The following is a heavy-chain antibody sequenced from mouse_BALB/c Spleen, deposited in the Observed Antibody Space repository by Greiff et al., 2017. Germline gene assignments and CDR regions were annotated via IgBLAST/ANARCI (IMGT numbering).Heavy chain of an antibody. Sequence: EVKVVESGGGLVQPGGSLKLSCAASGFTFSSYTMSWVRQTPEKRLEWVAYISNGGGSTYYPDTVKGRFTISRDNAKNTLYLQMSSLKSEDTAMYYCARLRLTGPFAYWGQGTLVTVSA. CDR3: ARLRLTGPFAY. V-gene: IGHV5-12-2*01. D-gene: IGHD4-1*01. CDR1: GFTFSSYT. J-gene: IGHJ3*01. CDR2: ISNGGGST.